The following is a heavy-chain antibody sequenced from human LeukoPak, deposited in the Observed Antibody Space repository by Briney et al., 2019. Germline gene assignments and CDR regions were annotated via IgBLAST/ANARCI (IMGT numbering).Heavy chain of an antibody. CDR1: GGTFSSYA. D-gene: IGHD3-3*01. V-gene: IGHV1-69*05. Sequence: SVKVSCKASGGTFSSYAISWVRQAPGQGLEWMGGIIPIFGTANYAQKFQGRVTITTDESTSTAYMELSSLRSEDTAVYYCARGEAGVVIIYDYWGQGTLVTVSS. CDR2: IIPIFGTA. CDR3: ARGEAGVVIIYDY. J-gene: IGHJ4*02.